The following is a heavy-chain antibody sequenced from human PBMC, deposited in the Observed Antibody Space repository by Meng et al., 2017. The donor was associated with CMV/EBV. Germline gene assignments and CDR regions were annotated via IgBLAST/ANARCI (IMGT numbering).Heavy chain of an antibody. CDR2: IIPIFGTA. J-gene: IGHJ3*02. D-gene: IGHD2-2*01. CDR1: GGTFSSYG. V-gene: IGHV1-69*13. Sequence: VKVSCKASGGTFSSYGISWVRQGTGQGLEWMGGIIPIFGTANYEQKFQGRVTITTDESTSTDYMELRSLRSEDTAVYYCAPCSSTSCYPDDAFDIWGQ. CDR3: APCSSTSCYPDDAFDI.